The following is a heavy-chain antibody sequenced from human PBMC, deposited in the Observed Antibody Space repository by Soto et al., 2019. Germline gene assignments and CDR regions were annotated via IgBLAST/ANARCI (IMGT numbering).Heavy chain of an antibody. D-gene: IGHD2-15*01. CDR1: GFTLSSYA. J-gene: IGHJ4*02. Sequence: PGGSLRRSCSASGFTLSSYAMGLVRQGPGKGLEWVAVVSIGGSTHYADSVRGRFTISRDNSKNTLSLQMNSLTAEDTAVYFCAKRRGAGGHFDYWGQGALVTVSS. CDR3: AKRRGAGGHFDY. CDR2: VSIGGST. V-gene: IGHV3-23*01.